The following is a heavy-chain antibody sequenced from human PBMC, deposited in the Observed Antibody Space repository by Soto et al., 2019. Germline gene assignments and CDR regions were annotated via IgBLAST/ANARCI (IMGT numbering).Heavy chain of an antibody. D-gene: IGHD6-19*01. J-gene: IGHJ4*02. Sequence: GASVKVSCKASGYTFIDYFIHWVRQAPGQGLEWVGWINPKGGGTKYAQKFQGRVTVTGDTSINTAYMELSRLKSDDTAVYYCARGPVAVPDWGQGTLVTVSS. CDR2: INPKGGGT. CDR1: GYTFIDYF. CDR3: ARGPVAVPD. V-gene: IGHV1-2*02.